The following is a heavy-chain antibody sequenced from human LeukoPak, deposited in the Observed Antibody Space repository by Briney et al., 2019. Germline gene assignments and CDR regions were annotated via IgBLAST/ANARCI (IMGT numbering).Heavy chain of an antibody. CDR3: AKDIGTYSGSYPRTGAFDI. V-gene: IGHV3-9*01. D-gene: IGHD1-26*01. CDR1: GFTFDDYA. Sequence: GGSLRLSCAASGFTFDDYAMHWVRQAPGKGLEWVSGISWNSGSIGYADSVKGRFTISRDNSKNSLYLQMNSLRTEDTALYYCAKDIGTYSGSYPRTGAFDIWGQGTMVTVSS. CDR2: ISWNSGSI. J-gene: IGHJ3*02.